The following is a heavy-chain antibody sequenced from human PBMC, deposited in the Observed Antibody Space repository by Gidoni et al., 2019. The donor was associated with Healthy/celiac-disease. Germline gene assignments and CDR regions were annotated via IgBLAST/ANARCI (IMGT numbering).Heavy chain of an antibody. CDR1: VGSTSSISYS. CDR2: IYYSGST. Sequence: QLPLHASAPGRVKPSETLSLPCPVSVGSTSSISYSWGWIRQPPGKGLEWIGSIYYSGSTYYNPSLKSRVTISVDTPKNQFSLKLSAVTAADTAVYYCARDQQLWLEDDAFDIWGQGTMVTVSS. D-gene: IGHD5-18*01. CDR3: ARDQQLWLEDDAFDI. V-gene: IGHV4-39*01. J-gene: IGHJ3*02.